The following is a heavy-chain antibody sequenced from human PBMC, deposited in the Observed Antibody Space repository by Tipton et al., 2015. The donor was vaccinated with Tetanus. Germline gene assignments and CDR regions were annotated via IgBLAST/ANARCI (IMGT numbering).Heavy chain of an antibody. D-gene: IGHD6-19*01. CDR2: ISWNSGSI. Sequence: RSLRLSCAASGFTFDDYAMHWVRQAPGKGLEWVSGISWNSGSIGYADSVKGRFTISRDNAKNSLYLQMSSLRAEDTALYYCAKVVAGTEGYGYFHHWGQGTLVTVSS. V-gene: IGHV3-9*01. CDR3: AKVVAGTEGYGYFHH. CDR1: GFTFDDYA. J-gene: IGHJ1*01.